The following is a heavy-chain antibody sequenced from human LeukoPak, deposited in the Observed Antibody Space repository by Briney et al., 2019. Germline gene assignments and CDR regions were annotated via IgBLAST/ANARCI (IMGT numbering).Heavy chain of an antibody. J-gene: IGHJ4*02. Sequence: PGGSLRLSCAASGFTFSQYWMSWVRQAPGKGLEWGANINQHGSERYYVDSVKGRFTISRDNAKNSLYLQMNSLRAEDTAVYYCAREPRRFLEWFDGGYWGQGTLVTVSS. V-gene: IGHV3-7*01. CDR2: INQHGSER. CDR1: GFTFSQYW. D-gene: IGHD3-3*01. CDR3: AREPRRFLEWFDGGY.